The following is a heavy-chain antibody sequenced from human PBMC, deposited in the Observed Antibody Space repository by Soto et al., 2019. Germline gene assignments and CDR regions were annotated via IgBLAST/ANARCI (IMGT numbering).Heavy chain of an antibody. D-gene: IGHD2-2*01. Sequence: ASVKVSCKASGGTFSSYAISWVRQAPGQGLEWMGGIIPIFGTANYAQKFQGRVTITADESTSTAYMELSSLRSEDTAVYYCARVRDIVVVPAALPDAFDIWGQGTMVTVS. J-gene: IGHJ3*02. CDR2: IIPIFGTA. V-gene: IGHV1-69*13. CDR3: ARVRDIVVVPAALPDAFDI. CDR1: GGTFSSYA.